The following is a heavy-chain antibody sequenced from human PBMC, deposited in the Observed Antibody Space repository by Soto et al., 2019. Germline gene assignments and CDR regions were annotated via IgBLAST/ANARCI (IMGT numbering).Heavy chain of an antibody. CDR2: ISGSGGST. CDR1: GFTVCSYA. CDR3: AKVRGGGTFFDAFDI. V-gene: IGHV3-23*01. Sequence: HGGSPRLCCAASGFTVCSYAMSWVRQDPGKGLEWVSSISGSGGSTYYADSVKGRFTISRDNSKNTLYLQMNSLRAEDTAVYYCAKVRGGGTFFDAFDIWGQGTMVTVSS. D-gene: IGHD3-3*02. J-gene: IGHJ3*02.